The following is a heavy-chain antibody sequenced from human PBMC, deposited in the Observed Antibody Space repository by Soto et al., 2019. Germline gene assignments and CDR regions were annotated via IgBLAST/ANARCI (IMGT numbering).Heavy chain of an antibody. Sequence: QVQLVESGGGVVQPGRSLRLSCAASGFTFSSYAMHWVRQAPGKGREWVAVISYDGSNKYYADSVKGRFTISRDNSKNTLYLQMNSLRAEDTAVYYCARDRDMIAPFDYWGQGTLVTVSS. CDR1: GFTFSSYA. CDR3: ARDRDMIAPFDY. CDR2: ISYDGSNK. J-gene: IGHJ4*02. D-gene: IGHD2-21*01. V-gene: IGHV3-30-3*01.